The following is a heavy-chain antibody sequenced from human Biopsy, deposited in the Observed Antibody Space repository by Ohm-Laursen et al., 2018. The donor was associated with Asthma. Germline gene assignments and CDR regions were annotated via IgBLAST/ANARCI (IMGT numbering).Heavy chain of an antibody. CDR1: GGTFNTYV. CDR2: INSVFGTT. Sequence: ASVKVSCKTLGGTFNTYVISWVRQAPGQGLEWMGGINSVFGTTTYPQKFQDRVTITADDSTSTVYMELSSLRSEDTAVYYCARKAGSCISRTCYSLDFWGQGTLVTVSS. CDR3: ARKAGSCISRTCYSLDF. D-gene: IGHD2-2*01. V-gene: IGHV1-69*13. J-gene: IGHJ4*02.